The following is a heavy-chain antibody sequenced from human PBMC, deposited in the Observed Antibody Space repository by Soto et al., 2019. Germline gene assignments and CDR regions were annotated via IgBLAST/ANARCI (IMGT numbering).Heavy chain of an antibody. CDR2: IHVSGAT. CDR1: GDAISGDY. CDR3: AREVSFSDYGGSSNSFDP. V-gene: IGHV4-4*07. D-gene: IGHD3-16*01. J-gene: IGHJ5*02. Sequence: SETLSLTCSVTGDAISGDYWSWIRQPAGKGLEWIGRIHVSGATNFNPSLMGRVSMSVDTSINYFSLKLSSVTAADTAVYYCAREVSFSDYGGSSNSFDPWGRGTLVTVSS.